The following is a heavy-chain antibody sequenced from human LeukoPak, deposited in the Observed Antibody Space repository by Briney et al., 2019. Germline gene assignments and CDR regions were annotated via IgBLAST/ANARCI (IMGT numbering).Heavy chain of an antibody. CDR3: AKDGGLAAAGTWGY. Sequence: GGSLRLCCAASGFTFSSYAMSWVRQAPGKGLEWVSAISGSGGSTYYADSVKGRFTISRDNSKNTLYLQMNSLRAEDTAVYYCAKDGGLAAAGTWGYWGQGTLVTVSS. J-gene: IGHJ4*02. V-gene: IGHV3-23*01. CDR2: ISGSGGST. D-gene: IGHD6-13*01. CDR1: GFTFSSYA.